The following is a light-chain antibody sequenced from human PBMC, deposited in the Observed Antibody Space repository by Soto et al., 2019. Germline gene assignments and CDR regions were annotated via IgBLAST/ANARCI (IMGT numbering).Light chain of an antibody. CDR1: QSVSSSY. V-gene: IGKV3-20*01. J-gene: IGKJ2*01. CDR2: GAS. CDR3: QEYGSPPGT. Sequence: EIVLTQSPGTLSLSPGERATLSCRASQSVSSSYLAWYRQKPGEAPRLLIYGASSRATCIPDRVSGGGSGTDLTLTISRLEPEDFAAYYCQEYGSPPGTFGQGTKLEIK.